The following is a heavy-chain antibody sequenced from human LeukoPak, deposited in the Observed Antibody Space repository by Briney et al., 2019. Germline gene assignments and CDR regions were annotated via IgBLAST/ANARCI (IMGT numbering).Heavy chain of an antibody. J-gene: IGHJ4*02. CDR2: ISSSSSYI. Sequence: PGGSLRLSCAASGFTFSSYSMNWVRQAPGKGLEWVSSISSSSSYIYYADSVKGRFTISRDNAKNSLYLRMNSLRAEDTAVYYCARGDLMTTAFDYWGQGTLVTVSS. CDR3: ARGDLMTTAFDY. V-gene: IGHV3-21*01. D-gene: IGHD4-11*01. CDR1: GFTFSSYS.